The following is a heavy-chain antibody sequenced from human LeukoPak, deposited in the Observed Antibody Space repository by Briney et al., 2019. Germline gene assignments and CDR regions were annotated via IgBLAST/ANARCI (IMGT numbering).Heavy chain of an antibody. V-gene: IGHV1-69*04. Sequence: SVKVSCKASGGTFSSYAISWVRQAPGQGLEWMGRIIPILGIANYAQKFQGRVTITADKSTSTAYMELSSLRAEDTALYYCAKDLFDKYYYDSSPSRSRSPFDYWGQGTLVTVSS. CDR3: AKDLFDKYYYDSSPSRSRSPFDY. J-gene: IGHJ4*02. CDR1: GGTFSSYA. D-gene: IGHD3-22*01. CDR2: IIPILGIA.